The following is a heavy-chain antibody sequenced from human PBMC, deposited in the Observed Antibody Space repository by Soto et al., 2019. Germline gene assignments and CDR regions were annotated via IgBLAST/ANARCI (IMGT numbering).Heavy chain of an antibody. CDR1: GGSVSSGSYY. Sequence: SETLSLTCTVSGGSVSSGSYYWSWIRQPPGKGLEWIGYIYYSGSTNYNPSLKSRVTISVDTSKNQFSLKLSSVTAADTAVYYCARQTPSLHFDYWGQGTLVTVSS. CDR2: IYYSGST. J-gene: IGHJ4*02. V-gene: IGHV4-61*01. CDR3: ARQTPSLHFDY.